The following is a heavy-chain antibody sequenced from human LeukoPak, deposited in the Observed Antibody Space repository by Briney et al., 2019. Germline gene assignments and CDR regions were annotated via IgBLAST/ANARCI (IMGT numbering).Heavy chain of an antibody. J-gene: IGHJ2*01. CDR3: ARRSYDWYFDL. Sequence: SETLSLTCAVYGGSFSGYYWSWIRQPAGKGLEWIGRIYTSGTTNYNPSLKSRVTMSVDTSKNQFSLKLSSMTAADTAVYYCARRSYDWYFDLWGRGTLVTVSS. CDR1: GGSFSGYY. CDR2: IYTSGTT. V-gene: IGHV4-59*10. D-gene: IGHD3-3*01.